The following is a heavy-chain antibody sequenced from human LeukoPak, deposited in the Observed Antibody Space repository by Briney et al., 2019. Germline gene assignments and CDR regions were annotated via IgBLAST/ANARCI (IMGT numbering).Heavy chain of an antibody. J-gene: IGHJ5*02. Sequence: GGSLRLSCAASGFTFSSYWMSWVRQAPGKGLEWVANIKQDGSEKYYVDSVKGRFTISRDNAKNSLYLQMNSLRAEDTAVYYCARDGGGWPVRSRFDPWGQGTLVTVSS. D-gene: IGHD6-19*01. CDR3: ARDGGGWPVRSRFDP. V-gene: IGHV3-7*01. CDR2: IKQDGSEK. CDR1: GFTFSSYW.